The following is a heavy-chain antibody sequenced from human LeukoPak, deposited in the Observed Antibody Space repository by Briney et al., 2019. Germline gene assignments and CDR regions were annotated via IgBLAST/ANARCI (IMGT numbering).Heavy chain of an antibody. CDR2: ISSSSSYI. CDR1: GGSISSTN. CDR3: AREINGMDV. J-gene: IGHJ6*02. Sequence: ETLSLTCAVSGGSISSTNWWSWVRQAPGKGLEWVSSISSSSSYIYYADSVKGRFTISRDNAKNSLYLQMNSLRAEDTAVYYCAREINGMDVWGQGTTVTVSS. V-gene: IGHV3-21*01. D-gene: IGHD3-16*01.